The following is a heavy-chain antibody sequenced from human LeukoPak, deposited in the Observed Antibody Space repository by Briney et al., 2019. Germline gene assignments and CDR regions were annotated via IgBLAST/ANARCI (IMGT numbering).Heavy chain of an antibody. D-gene: IGHD6-13*01. V-gene: IGHV3-21*01. Sequence: GGSLRLSXAASGFTFSSYSMNWVRQAPGKGLEWVSSISSSSYIYYADSVKGRFTISRDNAKNSLYLQMNSLRAEDTAVYYCARDFEQQLVPSFDYWGQGTLVTVSS. CDR3: ARDFEQQLVPSFDY. J-gene: IGHJ4*02. CDR2: ISSSSYI. CDR1: GFTFSSYS.